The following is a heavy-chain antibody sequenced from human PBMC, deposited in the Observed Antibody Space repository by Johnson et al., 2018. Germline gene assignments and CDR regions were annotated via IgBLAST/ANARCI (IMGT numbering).Heavy chain of an antibody. D-gene: IGHD2-2*01. CDR2: VSPSDGNT. Sequence: QVQLVESGAEVKKPGASXKISCKASGYTFPTYYLHWVRQAPGQGLEWMGIVSPSDGNTGYTQKFRGRVTMTRDTSTNTVYMEMSSLTSEDTAIYYCTREPSNSYYFDYWGQGTLVTVSS. J-gene: IGHJ4*02. CDR3: TREPSNSYYFDY. V-gene: IGHV1-46*01. CDR1: GYTFPTYY.